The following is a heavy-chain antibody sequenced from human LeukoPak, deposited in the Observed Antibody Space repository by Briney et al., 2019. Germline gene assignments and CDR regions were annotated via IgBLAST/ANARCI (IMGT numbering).Heavy chain of an antibody. CDR2: IYSGGST. D-gene: IGHD5-18*01. CDR3: ARGFLGYSYGYFDY. J-gene: IGHJ4*02. Sequence: PGGSLRLSCAASGFTVSSNYMSWVRQAPGKGLEWVSVIYSGGSTYYADSVKGRFTISRDNSKNTLYLQMNSLRAEDTAVYYCARGFLGYSYGYFDYWGQGTLVTVSS. CDR1: GFTVSSNY. V-gene: IGHV3-66*02.